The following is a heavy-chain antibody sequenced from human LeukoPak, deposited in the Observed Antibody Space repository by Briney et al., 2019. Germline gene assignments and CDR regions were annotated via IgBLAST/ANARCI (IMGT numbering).Heavy chain of an antibody. V-gene: IGHV3-23*01. CDR1: GFTFSSYA. J-gene: IGHJ3*01. CDR3: ATFSPNYCGGDCYPSDAFDF. D-gene: IGHD2-21*02. Sequence: PGGSLRLSCAASGFTFSSYAMTWVRQAPGQGLEWVSTISGGGISTYYADSVKGRFTISRDNSKNTVYLEMNSLRAEDTAVYSCATFSPNYCGGDCYPSDAFDFWGRGTMVTVSS. CDR2: ISGGGIST.